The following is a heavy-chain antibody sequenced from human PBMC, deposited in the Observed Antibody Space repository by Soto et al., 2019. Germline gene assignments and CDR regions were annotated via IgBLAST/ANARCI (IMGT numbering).Heavy chain of an antibody. J-gene: IGHJ4*02. CDR3: ARRIAVAGYFDY. CDR2: ISSNGGST. D-gene: IGHD6-19*01. Sequence: GGSLRLSCAASGFTFSSYAMHWVRQAPGKGLEYVSAISSNGGSTYYANSVKGRFTISRDNSKNTLYLQMGSLRAEDMAVYYCARRIAVAGYFDYWGQGILVTVSS. V-gene: IGHV3-64*01. CDR1: GFTFSSYA.